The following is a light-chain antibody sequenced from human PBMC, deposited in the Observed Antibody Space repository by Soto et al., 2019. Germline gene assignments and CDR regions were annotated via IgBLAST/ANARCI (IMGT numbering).Light chain of an antibody. Sequence: QSVLTQPPSASGSPGQSVTISCTGTSSDVGGYNYVSWYQQHPGKAPKLMIFEVSERPSGVPDRFVGSKSGSTASLTVSGLQAEDEADYYCSSYAGSNHYVFGSGTKVTVL. CDR2: EVS. CDR1: SSDVGGYNY. V-gene: IGLV2-8*01. CDR3: SSYAGSNHYV. J-gene: IGLJ1*01.